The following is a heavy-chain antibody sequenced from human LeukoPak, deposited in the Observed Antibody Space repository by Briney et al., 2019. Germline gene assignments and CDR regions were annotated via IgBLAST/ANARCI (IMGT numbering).Heavy chain of an antibody. J-gene: IGHJ6*03. CDR2: IYYSGST. Sequence: PSETLSLTCAVYGGSFSGYYWSWIRQPPGKGLEWIGYIYYSGSTNYNPSLKSRVTISVDTSKNQFSLKLSSVTAADTAVYYCARGVYDFWSGPVVYYMDVWGKGTTVTVSS. CDR1: GGSFSGYY. CDR3: ARGVYDFWSGPVVYYMDV. D-gene: IGHD3-3*01. V-gene: IGHV4-59*01.